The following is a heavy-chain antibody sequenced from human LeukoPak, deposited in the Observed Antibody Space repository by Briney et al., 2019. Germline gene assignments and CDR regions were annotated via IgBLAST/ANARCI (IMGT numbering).Heavy chain of an antibody. V-gene: IGHV3-21*01. CDR2: ISSSSSYI. Sequence: TGGSLRLSCAASGFTFSSYSMNWVRQAPGKGLEWVSSISSSSSYIYYADSVKGRFTISRDNAKNSLYLQMNSLRAEDTAVYYCARSRYCSGGSCWDAFDIWGQGTMVTVSS. CDR3: ARSRYCSGGSCWDAFDI. CDR1: GFTFSSYS. D-gene: IGHD2-15*01. J-gene: IGHJ3*02.